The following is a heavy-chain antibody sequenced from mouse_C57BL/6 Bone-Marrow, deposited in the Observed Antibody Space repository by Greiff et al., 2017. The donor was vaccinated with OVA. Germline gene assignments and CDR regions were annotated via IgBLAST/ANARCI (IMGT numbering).Heavy chain of an antibody. CDR2: INPYNGGT. CDR3: ARWGTTVEGYWYFDV. CDR1: GYTFTDYY. Sequence: VQLKESGPVLVKPGASVKMSCKASGYTFTDYYMNWVKQSHGKSLEWIGVINPYNGGTSYNQKFKGKATLTVDKSSSTAYMELNSLTSEDSAVYYCARWGTTVEGYWYFDVWGTGTTVTVSS. V-gene: IGHV1-19*01. J-gene: IGHJ1*03. D-gene: IGHD1-1*01.